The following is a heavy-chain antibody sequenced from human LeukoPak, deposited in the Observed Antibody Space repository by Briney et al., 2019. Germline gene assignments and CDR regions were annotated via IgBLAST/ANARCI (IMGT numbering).Heavy chain of an antibody. D-gene: IGHD4-11*01. CDR3: TKDYYSAYFVY. V-gene: IGHV3-23*01. Sequence: GGSLRLSCAASGFTFSSYAMSWVRQAPGKGLEWVSAISGSGGSTYYADSVKGRFTISRDNSKNTLYLQMNSLRAEDTATYYCTKDYYSAYFVYWGQGTLVTVSS. CDR2: ISGSGGST. J-gene: IGHJ4*02. CDR1: GFTFSSYA.